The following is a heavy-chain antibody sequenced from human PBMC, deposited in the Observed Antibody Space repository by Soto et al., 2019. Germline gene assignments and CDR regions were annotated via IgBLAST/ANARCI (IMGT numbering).Heavy chain of an antibody. Sequence: PSETLSLTCTVSGGSISSYYWSWIRQPPGKGLEWIGYIYYSGSTNYNPSLKSRVTISVDTSENQFSLKLSSVTAADTAVYYCARHLWSRAAYYYDSSGYPDYWGQGTLVTVSS. CDR1: GGSISSYY. J-gene: IGHJ4*02. D-gene: IGHD3-22*01. CDR3: ARHLWSRAAYYYDSSGYPDY. V-gene: IGHV4-59*08. CDR2: IYYSGST.